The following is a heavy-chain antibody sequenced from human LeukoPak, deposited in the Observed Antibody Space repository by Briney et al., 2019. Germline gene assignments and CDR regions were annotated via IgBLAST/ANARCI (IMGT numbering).Heavy chain of an antibody. Sequence: GGSLRLSCAASGFTFTNAWMTWVRQAPGKGLEWVGLIKSKADGGTSDYAAPVKGRFTISRDDSKTTLYLQMNSLKAEDTAVYYCTTGAWIQLWLADYWGRGTLVTVSS. D-gene: IGHD5-18*01. CDR3: TTGAWIQLWLADY. CDR2: IKSKADGGTS. J-gene: IGHJ4*02. V-gene: IGHV3-15*01. CDR1: GFTFTNAW.